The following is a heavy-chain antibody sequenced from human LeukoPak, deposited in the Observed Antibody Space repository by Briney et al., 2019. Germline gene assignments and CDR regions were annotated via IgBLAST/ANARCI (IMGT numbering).Heavy chain of an antibody. V-gene: IGHV3-23*01. CDR2: ISGSGGST. CDR1: GFTFSSYA. J-gene: IGHJ6*02. CDR3: AKDSDIVVVPAALGMDV. D-gene: IGHD2-2*01. Sequence: GGSLRLSCAASGFTFSSYAMSWVRQAPGKGLEWVSAISGSGGSTYYADSVKGRFTTSRDNSKNTLYLQMNSLRAEDTAVYYCAKDSDIVVVPAALGMDVWGQGTTVTVSS.